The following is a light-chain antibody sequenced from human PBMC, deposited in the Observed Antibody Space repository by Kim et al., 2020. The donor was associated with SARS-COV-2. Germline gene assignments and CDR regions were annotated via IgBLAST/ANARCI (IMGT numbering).Light chain of an antibody. CDR2: YDS. Sequence: SYELTQPPSVSVAPGKTARITCGGNNIGSKSVHWYQQKPGQAPVLVIYYDSDRPSGIPERFSGSNSGNTATLTISRVEAGDEADDYCQVWDSSSDHPVCGGGTQLTVL. J-gene: IGLJ3*02. CDR3: QVWDSSSDHPV. CDR1: NIGSKS. V-gene: IGLV3-21*04.